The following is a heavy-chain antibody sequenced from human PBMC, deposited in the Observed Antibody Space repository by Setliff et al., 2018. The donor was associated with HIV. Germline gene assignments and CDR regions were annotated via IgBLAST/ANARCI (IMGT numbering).Heavy chain of an antibody. D-gene: IGHD5-18*01. CDR2: ISSGSSTI. CDR1: GFTFSIYS. CDR3: ARDHGYSYGTIDY. Sequence: PGGSLRLSCAASGFTFSIYSMNWVRQAPGKGLEWVSYISSGSSTIYYADSVKGRFPISRDNAKNSLYLQMNSLIAEDTAVYYCARDHGYSYGTIDYWGQGTLVTVSA. J-gene: IGHJ4*02. V-gene: IGHV3-48*01.